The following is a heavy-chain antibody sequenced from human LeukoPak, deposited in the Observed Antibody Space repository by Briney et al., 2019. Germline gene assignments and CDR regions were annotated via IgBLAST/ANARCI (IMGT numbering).Heavy chain of an antibody. CDR2: IKQDGSEK. CDR3: ARPRVVYGGNPEYFQH. CDR1: GFTFSSYW. J-gene: IGHJ1*01. D-gene: IGHD4-23*01. V-gene: IGHV3-7*01. Sequence: PGGSLRLSCAASGFTFSSYWMSWVRQAPGKGLEWVANIKQDGSEKYYVDSVKGRFTISRDNAKNSLYLQMNSLRAEDTAVYYCARPRVVYGGNPEYFQHWGQGTLVTVSS.